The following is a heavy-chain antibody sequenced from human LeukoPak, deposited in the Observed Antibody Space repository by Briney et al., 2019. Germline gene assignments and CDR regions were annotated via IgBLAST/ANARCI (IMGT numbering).Heavy chain of an antibody. V-gene: IGHV3-30*04. CDR3: ARAASRTVFDY. Sequence: GGSLRLSCAASGFTFSSYAMHWVRQAPGKGLEWVAVISYDGSNKYYADSVKGRFTISRDNAKNSLYPQMNSLRAEDTAVYYCARAASRTVFDYWGQGTLVTVSS. CDR1: GFTFSSYA. J-gene: IGHJ4*02. CDR2: ISYDGSNK. D-gene: IGHD1-14*01.